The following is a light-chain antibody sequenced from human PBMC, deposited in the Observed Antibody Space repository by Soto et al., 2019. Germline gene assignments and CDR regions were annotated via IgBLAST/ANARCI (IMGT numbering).Light chain of an antibody. CDR2: AAS. J-gene: IGKJ5*01. Sequence: DIVLTQSPDTLSLSPGDRATLSCRASQTINNNYLAWFQHKPGQAPRLLIYAASSRATGIPDKFSGSGSGAAFTLFISKVDPEDFELYYCQKYGSSPQAFGKGTRLEI. CDR3: QKYGSSPQA. CDR1: QTINNNY. V-gene: IGKV3-20*01.